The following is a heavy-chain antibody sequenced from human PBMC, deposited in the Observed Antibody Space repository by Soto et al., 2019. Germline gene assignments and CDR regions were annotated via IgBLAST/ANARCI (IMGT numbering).Heavy chain of an antibody. CDR1: GGSFSGYY. CDR2: INHSGST. CDR3: ARGPIGYCSSTSYYRNWFDP. V-gene: IGHV4-34*01. J-gene: IGHJ5*02. D-gene: IGHD2-2*01. Sequence: PSETLSLTCAVYGGSFSGYYWSWSRQPPGKGLEWIGEINHSGSTNYNPSLKSRVTISVDTSKNQFSLKLSSVAAADTAVYYCARGPIGYCSSTSYYRNWFDPWGQGTLVTVSS.